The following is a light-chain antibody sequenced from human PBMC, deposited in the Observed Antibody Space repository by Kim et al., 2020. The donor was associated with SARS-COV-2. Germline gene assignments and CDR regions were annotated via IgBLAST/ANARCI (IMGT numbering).Light chain of an antibody. J-gene: IGLJ3*02. CDR1: SDINVGAYR. CDR2: YKSDSDK. CDR3: VIWQKTAGV. V-gene: IGLV5-45*02. Sequence: QPVLTQPSSLSASPGTSASLTCTLRSDINVGAYRIYWYQQKPGSPPQFLLRYKSDSDKQQGSGVPSRFSGSKDSSANTGTLVISVLQSEDEADYYCVIWQKTAGVFGGGTKLTVL.